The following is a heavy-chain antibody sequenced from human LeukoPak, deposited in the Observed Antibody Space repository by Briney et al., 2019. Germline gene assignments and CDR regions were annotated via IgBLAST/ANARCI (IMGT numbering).Heavy chain of an antibody. J-gene: IGHJ4*02. V-gene: IGHV3-23*01. D-gene: IGHD1-26*01. CDR1: GFTFSSNA. Sequence: PAGSLTLSSAASGFTFSSNAMSWVRQAPGQGLEWVSAISGSGGSTYYADSVKGRFTISRDTSKNTLYLQMNSLRAEDTAVYYCAKDRSGSYYVVFDYWGQGTLVTVSS. CDR2: ISGSGGST. CDR3: AKDRSGSYYVVFDY.